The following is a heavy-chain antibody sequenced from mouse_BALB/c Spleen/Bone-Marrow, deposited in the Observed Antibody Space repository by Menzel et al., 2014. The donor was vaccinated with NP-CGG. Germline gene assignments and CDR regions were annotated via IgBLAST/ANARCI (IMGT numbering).Heavy chain of an antibody. Sequence: VQLQQSGAELAKPGASVKMSCKASGYTFTSYWMHWVKQRPGQGLEWIGYINPSTGYTEYNQKFKDKATLTADKSSSTAYTQLSSLTSEDSAVYYCARDQYRYDGWYFDVWGAGTTVTVSS. CDR1: GYTFTSYW. J-gene: IGHJ1*01. CDR2: INPSTGYT. D-gene: IGHD2-14*01. V-gene: IGHV1-7*01. CDR3: ARDQYRYDGWYFDV.